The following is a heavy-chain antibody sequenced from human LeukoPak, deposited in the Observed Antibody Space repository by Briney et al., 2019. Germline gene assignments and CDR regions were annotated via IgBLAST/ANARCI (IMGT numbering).Heavy chain of an antibody. J-gene: IGHJ4*02. CDR1: GFTVSSFG. Sequence: GGSLRLSCAASGFTVSSFGMSWVRQAPGKGLEWVSAISGGAYSTYYADSVKGRFTISRDNSKNTLYLQMNSLRAEDTAVYYCAKDSPVLTYWGQGTLVTVSS. CDR2: ISGGAYST. V-gene: IGHV3-23*01. CDR3: AKDSPVLTY.